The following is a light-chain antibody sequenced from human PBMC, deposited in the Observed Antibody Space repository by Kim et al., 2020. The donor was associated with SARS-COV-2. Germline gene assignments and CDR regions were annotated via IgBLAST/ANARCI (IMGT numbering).Light chain of an antibody. CDR2: SNN. CDR3: AAWDDGLNGPV. Sequence: QSVLTQPPSASGTPGQRVTISCSGSSSNIGRNTVNWYQQLPGTAPNLLIYSNNQRPSGVPDRFSGSKSGTSASLAISGLQSEDEADYYCAAWDDGLNGPVFGTGTKVTVL. CDR1: SSNIGRNT. V-gene: IGLV1-44*01. J-gene: IGLJ1*01.